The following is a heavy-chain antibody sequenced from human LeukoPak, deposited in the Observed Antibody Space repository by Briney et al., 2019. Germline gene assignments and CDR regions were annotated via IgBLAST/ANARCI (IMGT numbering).Heavy chain of an antibody. CDR3: ARAIVATTEDY. V-gene: IGHV3-7*01. CDR2: IKQDGSEK. Sequence: GGSLRLSCAASGFTFSSYGMHWVRQAPGKGLEWVANIKQDGSEKYYVDSVKGRFTISRDNAKNSLYLQMNSLRAEDTAVYYCARAIVATTEDYWGQGTLVTVSS. CDR1: GFTFSSYG. J-gene: IGHJ4*02. D-gene: IGHD5-12*01.